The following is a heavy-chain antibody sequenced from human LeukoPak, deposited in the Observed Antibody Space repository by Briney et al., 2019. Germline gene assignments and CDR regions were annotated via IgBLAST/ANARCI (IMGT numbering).Heavy chain of an antibody. CDR1: GDSVSSTSAA. V-gene: IGHV6-1*01. J-gene: IGHJ4*02. D-gene: IGHD6-19*01. Sequence: SQTLSLTCAISGDSVSSTSAAWNWIRQSPSRGLEWLGRTYYRSKWYNDYAVSVKSRITINPDTSKNQFSLQLNSVTPEDTAVYYCARVRRYSSGWYRGFDYWGQGTLVTVSS. CDR2: TYYRSKWYN. CDR3: ARVRRYSSGWYRGFDY.